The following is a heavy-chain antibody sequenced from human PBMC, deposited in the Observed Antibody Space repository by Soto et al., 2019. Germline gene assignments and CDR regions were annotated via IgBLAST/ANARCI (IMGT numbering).Heavy chain of an antibody. V-gene: IGHV1-24*01. CDR1: GYTLTELS. J-gene: IGHJ4*02. D-gene: IGHD6-13*01. Sequence: ASVKVSCKVSGYTLTELSMHWVRQAPGKGLEWMGGFDPEDAEIIYAQKFQGRVTMTEDTSTDTAYMELSSLRSEDTAVYYCARYIAAAGTVGYFDYWGQGTLVTVSS. CDR2: FDPEDAEI. CDR3: ARYIAAAGTVGYFDY.